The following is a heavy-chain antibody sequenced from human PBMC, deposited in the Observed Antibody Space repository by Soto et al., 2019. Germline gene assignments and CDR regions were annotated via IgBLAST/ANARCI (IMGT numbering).Heavy chain of an antibody. CDR1: GYTFTSYA. CDR2: INPNSGGT. V-gene: IGHV1-2*04. CDR3: ARDLGVDDTAMVTNHY. J-gene: IGHJ4*02. Sequence: ASVKVSCKASGYTFTSYAIHWVRQAPGQRLEWMGWINPNSGGTNYAQKFQGWVTMTRDTSISTAYMELSSLRSEDTAVYYCARDLGVDDTAMVTNHYWGQGTLVTGLL. D-gene: IGHD5-18*01.